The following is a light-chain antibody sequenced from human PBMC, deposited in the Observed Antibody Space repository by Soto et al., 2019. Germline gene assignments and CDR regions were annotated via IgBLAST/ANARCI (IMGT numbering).Light chain of an antibody. CDR3: CSSAGSSTLV. J-gene: IGLJ2*01. Sequence: QSALTQPASVSGSPGQSITISCTGTSSDVGSYNLVSWYQQHPGKAPKLMIYEVSKRPSGVCNRFSGSKSGNTASLTISGLQAEDEADYYCCSSAGSSTLVFGGGTKLTVL. CDR2: EVS. CDR1: SSDVGSYNL. V-gene: IGLV2-23*02.